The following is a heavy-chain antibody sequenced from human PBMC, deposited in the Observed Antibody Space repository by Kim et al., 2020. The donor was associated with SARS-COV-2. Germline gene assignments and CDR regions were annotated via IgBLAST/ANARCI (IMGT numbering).Heavy chain of an antibody. Sequence: QKFQGRVTMTRDTSTSTVYMELSSLRSEDTAVYYCARDGTIFGVTYGMDVWGQGTTVTVSS. V-gene: IGHV1-46*01. D-gene: IGHD3-3*01. J-gene: IGHJ6*02. CDR3: ARDGTIFGVTYGMDV.